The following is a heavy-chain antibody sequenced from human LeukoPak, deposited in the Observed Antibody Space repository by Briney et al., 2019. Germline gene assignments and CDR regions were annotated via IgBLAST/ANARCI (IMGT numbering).Heavy chain of an antibody. Sequence: GGSLILSCAASGFTFSSYWMHWVRQAPGKGLVWVSRINSDGSSTSYADSVKGRFTISRDNAKNTLYLQMNSLRAEDTAVYYCARATYYYDSSGYYPHYWGQGTLVTVSS. CDR3: ARATYYYDSSGYYPHY. V-gene: IGHV3-74*01. J-gene: IGHJ4*02. D-gene: IGHD3-22*01. CDR1: GFTFSSYW. CDR2: INSDGSST.